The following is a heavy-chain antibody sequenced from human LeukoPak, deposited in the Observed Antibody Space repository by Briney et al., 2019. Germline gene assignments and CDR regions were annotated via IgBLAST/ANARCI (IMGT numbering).Heavy chain of an antibody. CDR3: AKDFLTA. CDR2: IKQDGSEK. Sequence: PGESLRLSCAASGFTFSNYWMSWVRQAPGKGLEWVANIKQDGSEKYYVDSVKGRFTISRDNAKNSLYLQMNSLRAEDTAVYYCAKDFLTAGGQGTLVTVSS. J-gene: IGHJ4*02. V-gene: IGHV3-7*03. D-gene: IGHD1-20*01. CDR1: GFTFSNYW.